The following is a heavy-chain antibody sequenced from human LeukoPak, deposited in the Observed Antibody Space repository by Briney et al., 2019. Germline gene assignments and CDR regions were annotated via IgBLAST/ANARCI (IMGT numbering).Heavy chain of an antibody. V-gene: IGHV1-69*05. D-gene: IGHD5-18*01. CDR1: VGTFSRYA. CDR3: ARDFGTAMGAYYYYYMDV. J-gene: IGHJ6*03. Sequence: ASVKVSCKACVGTFSRYAISWVGQAPGRGLEWVGVIIHILEKENYPQKVQAKVTITTDESASTAYMELSSLRSEDTAVYYCARDFGTAMGAYYYYYMDVWVKGTTVTVSS. CDR2: IIHILEKE.